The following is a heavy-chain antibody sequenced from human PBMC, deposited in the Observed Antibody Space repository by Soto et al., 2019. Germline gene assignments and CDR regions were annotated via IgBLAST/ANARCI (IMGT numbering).Heavy chain of an antibody. Sequence: EVQLVESGGALVQPGRSLRLSCAASGFTFHNYAMHWVRQAPGKGLEWVAGISWNSGNIDFGDSVKGRFTISRDNAKNSLYLQMNSLRPEDTAVYYCATDPYASLTGYNNWFDPWGPGTLVTVSS. D-gene: IGHD3-9*01. CDR1: GFTFHNYA. V-gene: IGHV3-9*01. J-gene: IGHJ5*02. CDR3: ATDPYASLTGYNNWFDP. CDR2: ISWNSGNI.